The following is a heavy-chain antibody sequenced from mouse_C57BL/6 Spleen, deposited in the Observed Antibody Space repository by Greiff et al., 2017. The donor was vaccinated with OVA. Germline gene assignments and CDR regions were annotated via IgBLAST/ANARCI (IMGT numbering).Heavy chain of an antibody. V-gene: IGHV2-2*01. CDR2: IWSGGST. CDR3: ARGTGTGYAMDY. CDR1: GFSLTSYG. Sequence: VQLQQSGPGLVQPSQSLSITCTVSGFSLTSYGVHWVRQSPGKGLEWLGVIWSGGSTDYNAAFISRLSISKDNSKSQVFFKMNSLQADDTAIYYCARGTGTGYAMDYWGQGTSVTVSS. J-gene: IGHJ4*01. D-gene: IGHD4-1*01.